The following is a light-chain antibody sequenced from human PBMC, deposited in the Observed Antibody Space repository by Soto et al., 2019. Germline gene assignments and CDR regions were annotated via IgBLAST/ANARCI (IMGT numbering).Light chain of an antibody. V-gene: IGLV2-14*01. CDR3: SSYTSSRTLLYV. Sequence: QSVLTQPASVSGSPGQSVTISCTGTSSDVGGYQYVTWYQQHPGKAPKLMIYEVSNRPSGVSNRFSGSESGNTASLTISGLQAEDEADYYCSSYTSSRTLLYVFGTGTKVTVL. J-gene: IGLJ1*01. CDR1: SSDVGGYQY. CDR2: EVS.